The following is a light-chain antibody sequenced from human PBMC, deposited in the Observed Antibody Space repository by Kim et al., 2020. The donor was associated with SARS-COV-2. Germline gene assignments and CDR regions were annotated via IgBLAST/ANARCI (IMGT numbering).Light chain of an antibody. J-gene: IGLJ1*01. CDR3: SSYAGSNNV. V-gene: IGLV2-8*01. CDR1: SSDVGGYNY. Sequence: PGQSVTISRTGTSSDVGGYNYVSWYQQHPGKAPKLMICEVSKRPSGVPDRFSGSKSGNTASLTVSGLQAEDEADYYCSSYAGSNNVFGTGTKVTVL. CDR2: EVS.